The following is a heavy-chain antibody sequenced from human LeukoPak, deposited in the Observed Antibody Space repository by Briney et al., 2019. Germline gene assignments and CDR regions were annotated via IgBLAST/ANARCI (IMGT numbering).Heavy chain of an antibody. CDR2: INPSGGST. V-gene: IGHV1-2*02. D-gene: IGHD6-13*01. CDR3: ARVSGSSWGGDFDY. Sequence: ASVKVSCKASGYTFTSYYMHWVRQAPGQGLEWMGIINPSGGSTNYAQKFQGRVTMTRDTSISTAYMELSRLRSDDTAVYYCARVSGSSWGGDFDYWGQGTLVTVSS. CDR1: GYTFTSYY. J-gene: IGHJ4*02.